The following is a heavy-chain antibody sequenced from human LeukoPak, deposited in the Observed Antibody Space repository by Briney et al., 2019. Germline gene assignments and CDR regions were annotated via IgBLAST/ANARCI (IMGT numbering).Heavy chain of an antibody. CDR2: INPNSGGT. CDR1: GYTFTGYY. D-gene: IGHD3-22*01. J-gene: IGHJ4*02. CDR3: ARDERETYYYDSSGYSLDY. V-gene: IGHV1-2*02. Sequence: ASVKVSCKASGYTFTGYYMHWVRQAPGPGLEWMGWINPNSGGTNYAQKFQGRVTMTRDTSISTAYMELSRLRSDDAAVYYCARDERETYYYDSSGYSLDYWGQGTLVTVSS.